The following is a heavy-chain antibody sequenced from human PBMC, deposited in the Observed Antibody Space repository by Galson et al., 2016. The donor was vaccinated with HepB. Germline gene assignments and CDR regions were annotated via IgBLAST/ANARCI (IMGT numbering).Heavy chain of an antibody. D-gene: IGHD3-22*01. CDR2: ITSTGSYT. Sequence: SLRLSCAASGFTFSDNYMSWIRQAPGKGLEWLSYITSTGSYTNYAGSVKGRFTVSRDNAKNSLYLQTNSLRAEDTAVYYCATGPPSYYYDSSGYYSGWGQGTLVTVSS. CDR1: GFTFSDNY. J-gene: IGHJ4*02. V-gene: IGHV3-11*06. CDR3: ATGPPSYYYDSSGYYSG.